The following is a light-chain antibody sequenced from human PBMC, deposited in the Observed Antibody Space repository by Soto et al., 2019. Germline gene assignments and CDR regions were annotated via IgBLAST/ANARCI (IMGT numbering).Light chain of an antibody. V-gene: IGKV1D-12*01. Sequence: DIQMTQSPSSVSASLGDRITITCRASQGISSWLAWYQQKPGKAPKLLIYAESSSQSGDPSRFSGSGTATHFTLTVSSLQHEDVATYYCKQADYFPCTFGKGTKV. CDR1: QGISSW. CDR3: KQADYFPCT. J-gene: IGKJ1*01. CDR2: AES.